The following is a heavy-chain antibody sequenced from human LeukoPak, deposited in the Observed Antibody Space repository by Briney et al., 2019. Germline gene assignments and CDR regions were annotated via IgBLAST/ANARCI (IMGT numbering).Heavy chain of an antibody. V-gene: IGHV3-21*01. CDR2: ISSSSSHI. J-gene: IGHJ6*03. CDR1: GFTFSSYS. CDR3: ARARRGNYYMDV. Sequence: PGGSLRLSCAASGFTFSSYSMNWVRQAPGKGLEWVSSISSSSSHIYYADSVKGRFTISRDNAKNSLYLQMNSLRAEDTAVYYCARARRGNYYMDVWGKGTTVTVSS.